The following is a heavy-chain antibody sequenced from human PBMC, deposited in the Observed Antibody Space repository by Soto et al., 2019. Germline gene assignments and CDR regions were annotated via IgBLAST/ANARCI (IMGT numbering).Heavy chain of an antibody. CDR2: IFYSGST. Sequence: QLQLQESGPGLVKPSETLSLTCTVSGGSISSSSYYWGWIRQPPGKGLEWIGSIFYSGSTYYNPSIKSRVTISVDTSKNQFSLKLSSVTAADTAVYYCARQGVVAATRAFDIWGQGTKVTVSS. V-gene: IGHV4-39*01. D-gene: IGHD2-15*01. CDR1: GGSISSSSYY. J-gene: IGHJ3*02. CDR3: ARQGVVAATRAFDI.